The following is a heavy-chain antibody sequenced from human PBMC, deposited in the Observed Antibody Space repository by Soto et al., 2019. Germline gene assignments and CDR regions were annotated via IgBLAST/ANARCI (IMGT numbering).Heavy chain of an antibody. J-gene: IGHJ4*02. Sequence: SLRLSCASSGFTFSSYAMSWVRQAPGKGLEWVSAISGSGGSTYYADSVKGRFTISRDNSKNTLYLQMNSLRAEDTAVYYCAKDRITMIVVASYGFDYWGQGTLVTVSS. CDR1: GFTFSSYA. CDR2: ISGSGGST. D-gene: IGHD3-22*01. CDR3: AKDRITMIVVASYGFDY. V-gene: IGHV3-23*01.